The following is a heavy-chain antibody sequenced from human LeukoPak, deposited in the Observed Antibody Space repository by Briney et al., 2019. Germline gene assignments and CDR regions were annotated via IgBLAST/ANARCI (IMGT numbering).Heavy chain of an antibody. CDR2: ISTKSGDT. V-gene: IGHV1-18*01. CDR1: GYIFTSYG. Sequence: GASVKVSCKASGYIFTSYGISWVRQAPGQGLEWLGWISTKSGDTDHAQKFQGRVTMTTDTSMNTVYMELNNLRSDDTAVYYCARRYYSDYQGGMDVWGKGTTVTVSS. J-gene: IGHJ6*03. CDR3: ARRYYSDYQGGMDV. D-gene: IGHD4-11*01.